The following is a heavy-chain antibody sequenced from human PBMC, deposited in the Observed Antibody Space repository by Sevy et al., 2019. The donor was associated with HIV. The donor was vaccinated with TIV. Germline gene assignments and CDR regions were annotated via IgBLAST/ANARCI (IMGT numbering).Heavy chain of an antibody. CDR1: GFTFSSSA. V-gene: IGHV3-23*01. CDR3: VKVAGSGSYYSGDFDY. J-gene: IGHJ4*01. CDR2: ISGSGSTT. Sequence: GGCLRLSCAASGFTFSSSAMSWVRQAPGKGLEWVSGISGSGSTTYYTNSVKGRLATSRDNSKNRLYLQMNSLRAEDTAVYYCVKVAGSGSYYSGDFDYWGHGTLVTVSS. D-gene: IGHD3-10*01.